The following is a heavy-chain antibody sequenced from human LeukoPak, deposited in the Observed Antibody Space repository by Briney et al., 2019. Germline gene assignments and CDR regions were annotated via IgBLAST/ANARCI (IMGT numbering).Heavy chain of an antibody. J-gene: IGHJ4*02. CDR1: GFTFSNYW. V-gene: IGHV3-7*01. CDR2: IKQDESEK. Sequence: PGGSLRLSCSASGFTFSNYWMSWVRQAPGKGLEWVANIKQDESEKYYVDSVKGRFTISRDNAKSSLYLQMNSLRAEDTAVYYCARVRRFHDILTGYSFFDYWGQGTLVTVSS. CDR3: ARVRRFHDILTGYSFFDY. D-gene: IGHD3-9*01.